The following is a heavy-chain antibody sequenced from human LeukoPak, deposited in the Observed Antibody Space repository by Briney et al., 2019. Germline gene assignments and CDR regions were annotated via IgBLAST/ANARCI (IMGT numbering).Heavy chain of an antibody. CDR2: ISNTNNYI. D-gene: IGHD3-16*02. CDR3: SNRRASRWFDY. J-gene: IGHJ4*02. V-gene: IGHV3-21*01. Sequence: PGRSLRLSCAASGFTFDDYAMHWVRQAPGKGLEWVSSISNTNNYIYYADSVKGRFTISRDNAKNSLFLQMHSLRAEDTAVYYCSNRRASRWFDYWGQGTLVTVSS. CDR1: GFTFDDYA.